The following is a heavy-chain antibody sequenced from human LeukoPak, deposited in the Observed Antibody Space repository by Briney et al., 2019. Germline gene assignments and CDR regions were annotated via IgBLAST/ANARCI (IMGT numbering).Heavy chain of an antibody. V-gene: IGHV4-39*01. CDR3: ARRRYYDGSGYLE. Sequence: SETLSLTCSVSGDSFSRSDSYWDWIRQPPGKGPEWIGTIYYSGRTYYSPSLKSRVTMSVYPSNNQFSLTLRSVTAADTAVYYCARRRYYDGSGYLEWGQGTLLSVSS. CDR2: IYYSGRT. CDR1: GDSFSRSDSY. J-gene: IGHJ1*01. D-gene: IGHD3-22*01.